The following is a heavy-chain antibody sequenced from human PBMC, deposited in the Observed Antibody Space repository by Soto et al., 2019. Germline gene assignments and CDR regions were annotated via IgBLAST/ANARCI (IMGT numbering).Heavy chain of an antibody. CDR2: TYYRSKWYN. CDR1: GDSVSSNSAA. Sequence: QSQTLSLTCAISGDSVSSNSAAWNWIRQSPSRGLEWLGRTYYRSKWYNDYAVSVKSRITINPDTSKNQFSLQLNSVTPEDTAVYYCARDQPLHPITGTNTYYYYYMDVWGKGTTVTVSS. J-gene: IGHJ6*03. CDR3: ARDQPLHPITGTNTYYYYYMDV. D-gene: IGHD1-7*01. V-gene: IGHV6-1*01.